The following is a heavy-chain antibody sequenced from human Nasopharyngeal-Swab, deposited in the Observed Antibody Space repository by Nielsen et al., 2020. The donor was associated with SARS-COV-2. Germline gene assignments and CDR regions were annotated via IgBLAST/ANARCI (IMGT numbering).Heavy chain of an antibody. D-gene: IGHD3-9*01. Sequence: GSLGLSCTVSGCSISSYYWSWIRQPPGKGLEWIGYIYYSGSTNYNPSLKSRVTISVDTSKNQFSLKLSSVTAADTAVYYCASGLNWFPFDYWGQGTLVTVSS. CDR1: GCSISSYY. J-gene: IGHJ4*02. CDR3: ASGLNWFPFDY. CDR2: IYYSGST. V-gene: IGHV4-59*01.